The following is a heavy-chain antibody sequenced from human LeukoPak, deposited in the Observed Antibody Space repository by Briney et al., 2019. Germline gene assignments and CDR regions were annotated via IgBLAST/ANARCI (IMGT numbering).Heavy chain of an antibody. CDR3: ARHDTAMATDYGMDV. CDR1: GFTFSNYY. Sequence: SGGSLRLSCAASGFTFSNYYISWIRQAPGKGLEWVSYISGNGGTKYDADSVKGRFIMTRDSAKKSVYLQMNSLRAEDTAVYYCARHDTAMATDYGMDVWGQGTTVTVSS. V-gene: IGHV3-11*01. CDR2: ISGNGGTK. J-gene: IGHJ6*02. D-gene: IGHD5-18*01.